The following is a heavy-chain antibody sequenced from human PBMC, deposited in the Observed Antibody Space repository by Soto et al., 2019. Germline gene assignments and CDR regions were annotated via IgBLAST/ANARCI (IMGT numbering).Heavy chain of an antibody. V-gene: IGHV1-18*01. CDR3: ARGRYGDY. CDR2: ISAHNGNT. J-gene: IGHJ4*02. D-gene: IGHD1-1*01. Sequence: QVHLVQSGAEVKKPRASVKVSCKGSGYTFTSYGITWVRQAPGQGLEWMGWISAHNGNTDYAQRLQGRVTVTRDTSTSTAYMELRSLSSDDTGVYYCARGRYGDYWGQGALVTVSS. CDR1: GYTFTSYG.